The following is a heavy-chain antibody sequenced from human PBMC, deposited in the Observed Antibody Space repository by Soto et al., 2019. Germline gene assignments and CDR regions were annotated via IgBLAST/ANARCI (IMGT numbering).Heavy chain of an antibody. CDR3: ARLYGSGSYYNVDDY. V-gene: IGHV4-59*08. J-gene: IGHJ4*02. CDR1: GDSISTDY. CDR2: IYYSGST. Sequence: SETLSLTCTVSGDSISTDYWSWIRQSPGKGLEWIGYIYYSGSTNYNPSLKSRVTISVDTSKNQFSLKLSSVTAADTAVYYCARLYGSGSYYNVDDYWGQGTLVTVSS. D-gene: IGHD3-10*01.